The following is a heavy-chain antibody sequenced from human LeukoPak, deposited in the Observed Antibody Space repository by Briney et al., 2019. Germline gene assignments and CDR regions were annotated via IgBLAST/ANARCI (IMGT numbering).Heavy chain of an antibody. Sequence: ASVKVSCKASGVTFTTHYMHWVRQAPGQGLEWMGIINPNGGGTSYAQKFQGRVTMTRDTSTSTVYMELSGLRSEDTALYYCARIRDGYNDAYDIWGQGTMVTVSS. D-gene: IGHD5-24*01. CDR2: INPNGGGT. J-gene: IGHJ3*02. CDR3: ARIRDGYNDAYDI. V-gene: IGHV1-46*01. CDR1: GVTFTTHY.